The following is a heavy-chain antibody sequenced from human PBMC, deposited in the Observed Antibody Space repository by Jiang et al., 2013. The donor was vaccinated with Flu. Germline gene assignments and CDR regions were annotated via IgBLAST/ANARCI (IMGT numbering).Heavy chain of an antibody. CDR1: GFSISTTGYY. D-gene: IGHD4-17*01. J-gene: IGHJ5*02. CDR2: IYHTGSA. V-gene: IGHV4-39*07. Sequence: PGLVKPSETLSLTCAVSGFSISTTGYYWGWIRQPPGKGLEWIGSIYHTGSAYSNPSLKSRVTISVDTSKNQFSLKLNSVSAADTAVYYCARALATVTSSPTPNWFDPWGQGTLVTVSS. CDR3: ARALATVTSSPTPNWFDP.